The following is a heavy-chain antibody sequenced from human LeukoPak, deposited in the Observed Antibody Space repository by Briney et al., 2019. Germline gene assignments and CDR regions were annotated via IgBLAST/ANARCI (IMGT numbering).Heavy chain of an antibody. Sequence: GASVKVSCKAFGYTFTGYYMHWVRQAPGQGLEWMGRINPNSGGTNYAQRFQGRVTMTRDTSISTAYMELSRLRSDDTAVYYCARLVVVTASIDYWGQGTLVTVSS. CDR2: INPNSGGT. D-gene: IGHD2-21*02. J-gene: IGHJ4*02. CDR3: ARLVVVTASIDY. CDR1: GYTFTGYY. V-gene: IGHV1-2*06.